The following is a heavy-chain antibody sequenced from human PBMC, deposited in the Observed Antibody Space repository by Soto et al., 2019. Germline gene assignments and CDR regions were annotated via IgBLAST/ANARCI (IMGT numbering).Heavy chain of an antibody. CDR3: ARKAYYASGRINLFDS. Sequence: SETLSLTCTVTGGAISGYYWTWIRQSDGEGLEWIGRIYSSGSTNYNPSLKSRVTISLGTSKNQFSLRLTAVTAADTAMYYCARKAYYASGRINLFDSWGQGTLVTVSS. CDR2: IYSSGST. CDR1: GGAISGYY. D-gene: IGHD3-10*01. J-gene: IGHJ4*02. V-gene: IGHV4-4*07.